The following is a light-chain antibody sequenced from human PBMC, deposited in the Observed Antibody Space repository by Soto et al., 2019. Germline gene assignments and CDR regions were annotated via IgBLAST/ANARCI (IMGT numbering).Light chain of an antibody. Sequence: QSALTQPASVSGSPGQSITISCTGTSSDIGNYNYVSWYQQHPGKVPKLMIYEVNNRPSGVSNRFSGSKSGNTASLTISGLEAEDEAAYYCSSYTSSATLVFATGTKGTVL. CDR1: SSDIGNYNY. J-gene: IGLJ1*01. CDR3: SSYTSSATLV. CDR2: EVN. V-gene: IGLV2-14*01.